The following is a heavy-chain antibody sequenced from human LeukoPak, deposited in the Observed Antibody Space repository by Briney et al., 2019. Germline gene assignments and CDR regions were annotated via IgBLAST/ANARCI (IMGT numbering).Heavy chain of an antibody. CDR1: GYTFTSDD. CDR2: INADNGDT. V-gene: IGHV1-3*01. J-gene: IGHJ4*02. CDR3: ARDRGGTGDFDY. Sequence: ASVKVSCKASGYTFTSDDINWVRQATGQGLEWMGWINADNGDTKYSQKFQGRVTIARDTSASTAYMELSSLRFEDTAVYYCARDRGGTGDFDYWGQGTLVTVSS. D-gene: IGHD1-1*01.